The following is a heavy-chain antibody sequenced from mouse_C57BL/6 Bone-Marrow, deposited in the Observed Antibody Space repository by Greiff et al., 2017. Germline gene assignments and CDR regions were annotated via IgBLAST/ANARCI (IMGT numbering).Heavy chain of an antibody. CDR1: GYTFTSYW. J-gene: IGHJ1*03. CDR2: IDPSDSET. D-gene: IGHD1-1*01. V-gene: IGHV1-52*01. Sequence: QVQLQQPGAELVRPGSSVKLSCKASGYTFTSYWMHWVKQRPIQGLEWIGNIDPSDSETHYNQKFKDKATLTVDKSSSTAYMQLSSLTSEDSAVYYCARGFYYYGTWYFDVWGTGTTVTVSS. CDR3: ARGFYYYGTWYFDV.